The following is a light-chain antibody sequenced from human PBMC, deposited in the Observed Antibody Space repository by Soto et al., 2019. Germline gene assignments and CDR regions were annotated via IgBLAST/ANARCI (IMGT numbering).Light chain of an antibody. CDR1: QSISSW. J-gene: IGKJ4*01. Sequence: IQMTQSPCSLSASVWDRVTMTCRASQSISSWLAWYQQKPGKAPKLLIYKASRLDNGVPSRFSGSGSGTDFTFTISSLQPEDIATYYCQQYDNLPLTFGGGTKVDIK. CDR3: QQYDNLPLT. CDR2: KAS. V-gene: IGKV1-5*03.